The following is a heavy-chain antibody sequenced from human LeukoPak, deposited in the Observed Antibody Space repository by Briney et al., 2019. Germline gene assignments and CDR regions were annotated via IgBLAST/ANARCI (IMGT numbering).Heavy chain of an antibody. CDR1: GYTFTNYG. D-gene: IGHD2-2*01. CDR3: ARACTSTSCHENNWFDP. CDR2: ISGYNGNT. J-gene: IGHJ5*02. V-gene: IGHV1-18*01. Sequence: ASVKVSCKASGYTFTNYGISWVRQAPGQGLEWMGWISGYNGNTNYAVKLPGRVSVTTDISTSTAYMELGSLRPDDTAVYYCARACTSTSCHENNWFDPWGQGTLVTVSS.